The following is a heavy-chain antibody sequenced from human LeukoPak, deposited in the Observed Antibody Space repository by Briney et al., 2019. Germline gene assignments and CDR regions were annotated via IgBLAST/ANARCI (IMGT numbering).Heavy chain of an antibody. CDR2: IYHSGST. D-gene: IGHD6-19*01. CDR3: ARDSSGWYRYFQH. J-gene: IGHJ1*01. Sequence: SETLSLTCAVSGGSISSGGYSWSWIRQPPGKGLEWIGYIYHSGSTYYNPSLKSRVTISVDRSKNQFSLKLSSVTAADTAVYYCARDSSGWYRYFQHWGQGTLVTVSS. CDR1: GGSISSGGYS. V-gene: IGHV4-30-2*01.